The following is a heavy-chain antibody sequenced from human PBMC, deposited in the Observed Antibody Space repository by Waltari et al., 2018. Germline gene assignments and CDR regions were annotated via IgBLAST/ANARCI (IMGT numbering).Heavy chain of an antibody. CDR2: INHSGST. CDR1: GGSFSGYY. CDR3: ARKRRRSSSVDAFDI. D-gene: IGHD6-6*01. Sequence: QVQLQQWGAGLLKPSETLSLTCAVYGGSFSGYYWSWIRQPPGKGLEWIGEINHSGSTNYNPSLKSRVTISVDTSKNQFSLKLSSVTAADTAVYYCARKRRRSSSVDAFDIWGQGTMVTVSS. V-gene: IGHV4-34*01. J-gene: IGHJ3*02.